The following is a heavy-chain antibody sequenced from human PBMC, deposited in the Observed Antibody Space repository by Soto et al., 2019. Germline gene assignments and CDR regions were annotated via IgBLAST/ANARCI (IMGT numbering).Heavy chain of an antibody. D-gene: IGHD1-1*01. V-gene: IGHV4-34*01. CDR3: ARVERGTATTVVDAFDI. CDR1: GGFVSSGSYY. CDR2: MSHSGGT. Sequence: QVQLQQWGAGLLKPSETLSLTCAVYGGFVSSGSYYWSWIRQPPGKGLEWIGEMSHSGGTHFNPSPRSRVTISVDTSKNQFSLKMRSVTAADTALYYCARVERGTATTVVDAFDIWGPGTMVTVSS. J-gene: IGHJ3*02.